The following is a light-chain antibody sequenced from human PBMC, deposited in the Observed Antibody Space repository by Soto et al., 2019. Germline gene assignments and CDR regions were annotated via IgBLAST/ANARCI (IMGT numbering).Light chain of an antibody. CDR3: QKYNSVPLT. J-gene: IGKJ4*01. CDR2: DAS. Sequence: DIQMTQSPSTLSASVGDRVTITCRASQSISSWLAWYQQKPGKAPKLLIYDASSLESGVPSRFSGSGSGTEFTLTISSLQPDDFATYYCQKYNSVPLTFGGGTKVDIK. CDR1: QSISSW. V-gene: IGKV1-5*01.